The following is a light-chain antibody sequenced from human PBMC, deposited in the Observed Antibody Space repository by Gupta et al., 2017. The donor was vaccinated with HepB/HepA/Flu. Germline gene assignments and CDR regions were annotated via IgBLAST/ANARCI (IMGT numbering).Light chain of an antibody. V-gene: IGKV1-39*01. CDR3: QQSSSTPHT. CDR1: QSISTY. Sequence: DIQMTQSPSSPSASVGDRVTITCRASQSISTYLNWYLHKPGKAPKLLIYAASTLESGIPSTFSGSGSGTDFTLTISSLQPEDFATYYCQQSSSTPHTFGQGTKLEIK. J-gene: IGKJ2*01. CDR2: AAS.